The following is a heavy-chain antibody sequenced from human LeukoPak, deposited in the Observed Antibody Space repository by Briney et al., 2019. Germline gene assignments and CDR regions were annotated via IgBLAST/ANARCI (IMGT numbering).Heavy chain of an antibody. J-gene: IGHJ4*02. CDR3: ARHGNDFGYYFDY. D-gene: IGHD1-1*01. V-gene: IGHV4-59*08. CDR1: GGSISRYY. CDR2: IYYSGST. Sequence: PSETLSLTCTVSGGSISRYYWSWIRLPPGKGLEWIGYIYYSGSTNYNPSPKSRVTISVDTSKNQFSLELSSVTAADTAVYYCARHGNDFGYYFDYWGQGTLVAVSS.